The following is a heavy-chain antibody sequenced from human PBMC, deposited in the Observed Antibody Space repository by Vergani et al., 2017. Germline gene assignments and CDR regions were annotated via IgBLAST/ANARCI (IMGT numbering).Heavy chain of an antibody. CDR3: ARDIHEKAAWGNWFDP. CDR2: IYTSGST. V-gene: IGHV4-61*02. J-gene: IGHJ5*02. Sequence: QVQLQESGPGLVKPSETLSLTCTVSGGSISSGSYYWSWIRQPAGKGLEWIGRIYTSGSTNYNPSLKSRVTISVDTSKNQFSLKLSSVTAADTAVYYCARDIHEKAAWGNWFDPWGQGTLVTVSS. D-gene: IGHD3-16*01. CDR1: GGSISSGSYY.